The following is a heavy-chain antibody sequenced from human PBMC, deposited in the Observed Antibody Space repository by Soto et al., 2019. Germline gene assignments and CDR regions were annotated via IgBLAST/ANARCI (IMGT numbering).Heavy chain of an antibody. Sequence: SQTLSLTCAISGDSVSTNSATWDWFRQSPSRGLEWLGRTYYRSNWYTDYAVPVKGRITISPDTSNNQLSLQLNSVTPDDTAVYYCARLIGNSWLDSWGQGTLV. V-gene: IGHV6-1*01. CDR3: ARLIGNSWLDS. CDR1: GDSVSTNSAT. D-gene: IGHD2-8*01. CDR2: TYYRSNWYT. J-gene: IGHJ5*01.